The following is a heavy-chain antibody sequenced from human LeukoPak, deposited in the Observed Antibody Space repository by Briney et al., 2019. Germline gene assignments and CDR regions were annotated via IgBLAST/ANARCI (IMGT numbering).Heavy chain of an antibody. CDR1: GFTFSHHW. CDR3: VREGLPNAFDI. J-gene: IGHJ3*02. D-gene: IGHD2-15*01. CDR2: MSSDVSST. Sequence: GGSLRLSCAAPGFTFSHHWMSSVRQAPGKGLVWVSHMSSDVSSTNYADSVKGRFTISRDNARNTLYLQMNSLRAEDTALYYCVREGLPNAFDIWGQGTMVTASS. V-gene: IGHV3-74*01.